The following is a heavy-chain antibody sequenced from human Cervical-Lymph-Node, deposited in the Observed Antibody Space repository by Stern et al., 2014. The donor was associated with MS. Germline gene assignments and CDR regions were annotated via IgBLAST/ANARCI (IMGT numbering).Heavy chain of an antibody. CDR3: ASEGGFGVFDY. Sequence: MQLVESGAEVKKPGASVKVSCKASGYIFTSYGISWVRQAPGQGLEWMGWISANSGNTHYAQKLQGRVTMTTDTSTSTAYMELTSLRSDDTALYYCASEGGFGVFDYWGQGTLVTVSS. V-gene: IGHV1-18*01. J-gene: IGHJ4*02. D-gene: IGHD3-3*01. CDR2: ISANSGNT. CDR1: GYIFTSYG.